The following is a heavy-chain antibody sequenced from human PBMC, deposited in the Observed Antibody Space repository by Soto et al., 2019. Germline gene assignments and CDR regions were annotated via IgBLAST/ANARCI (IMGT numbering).Heavy chain of an antibody. J-gene: IGHJ3*02. CDR1: GFTFSGHW. Sequence: EVQLVESGGDLVQPGGSLRLSCAASGFTFSGHWMHWVRQVPGKGLEWVSRINTDGGSSAYADSVKGRFTTSRDNAKNTLYVQMTGLRAEDTAVYYCAREAGYCSRTSCYRRAFDTWGQGTTVTVSS. V-gene: IGHV3-74*03. CDR3: AREAGYCSRTSCYRRAFDT. CDR2: INTDGGSS. D-gene: IGHD2-2*01.